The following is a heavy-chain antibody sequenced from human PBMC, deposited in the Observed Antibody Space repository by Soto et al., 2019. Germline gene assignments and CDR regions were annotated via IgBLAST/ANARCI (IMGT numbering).Heavy chain of an antibody. CDR1: GVSSGNYK. CDR2: IDDGGST. D-gene: IGHD3-10*01. V-gene: IGHV4-59*08. CDR3: VRQGFGNLHGLVDV. J-gene: IGHJ6*02. Sequence: QVQLQESGPGLVNPSETLSLTCTVSGVSSGNYKWRWIRQSPGKGLEWIGYIDDGGSTSYNPSLKSRVTMSVDTSTRQFSLNLRSVTAADTAVYYCVRQGFGNLHGLVDVWGQGTTVTVSS.